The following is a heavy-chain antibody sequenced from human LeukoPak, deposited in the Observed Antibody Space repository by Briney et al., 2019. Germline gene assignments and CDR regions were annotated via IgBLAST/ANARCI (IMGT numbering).Heavy chain of an antibody. Sequence: PGGSLRLSCAASGFTFSSYAMNWVRQAPGKGLEWVSTISGSTGGTYYADSVKGRFTISRDNSKNTLYLQMNSLRAEDTAVYYCVQTYDGGPGNHWGQGTLVTVSS. V-gene: IGHV3-23*01. CDR2: ISGSTGGT. J-gene: IGHJ5*02. D-gene: IGHD3-3*01. CDR3: VQTYDGGPGNH. CDR1: GFTFSSYA.